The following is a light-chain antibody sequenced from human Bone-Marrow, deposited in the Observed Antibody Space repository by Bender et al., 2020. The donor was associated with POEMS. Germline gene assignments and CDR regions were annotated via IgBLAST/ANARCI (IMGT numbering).Light chain of an antibody. CDR1: SSDVGAYNL. CDR2: DVS. J-gene: IGLJ2*01. V-gene: IGLV2-14*03. Sequence: QSALTQPASVSGSPGQSITISCAGTSSDVGAYNLVSWYQQHPGKAPKLLIYDVSHWPSGVSNRFSGSKSGNTASLTISGLQAEDEADYYCSSYTRDSTVIFGGGTKLTVL. CDR3: SSYTRDSTVI.